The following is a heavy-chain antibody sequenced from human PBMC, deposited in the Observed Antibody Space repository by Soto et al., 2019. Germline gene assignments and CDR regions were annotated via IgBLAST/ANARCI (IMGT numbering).Heavy chain of an antibody. D-gene: IGHD3-22*01. V-gene: IGHV4-4*02. J-gene: IGHJ4*02. CDR2: IYHSGST. Sequence: SETLSLTCAVSGGSISSSNWWSWVRQPPGKGLEWIGEIYHSGSTNYNPSLKSRVTISVDKSKNQFSLKLSSVTAADTAVYYCASDSSGYYSYDYWGQGTLVTVSS. CDR3: ASDSSGYYSYDY. CDR1: GGSISSSNW.